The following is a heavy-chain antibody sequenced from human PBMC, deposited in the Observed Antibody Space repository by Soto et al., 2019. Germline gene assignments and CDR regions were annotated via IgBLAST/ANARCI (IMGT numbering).Heavy chain of an antibody. CDR3: ARSLKYCSGGSCYSNNYYYYGMDV. J-gene: IGHJ6*02. CDR1: GGSFSGYY. D-gene: IGHD2-15*01. V-gene: IGHV4-34*01. CDR2: INHSGST. Sequence: PSETLSLTCVVYGGSFSGYYWSWIRQPPGKGLEWIGEINHSGSTNYNPSLKSRVTISVDTSKNQFSLKLSSVTAADTAVYYCARSLKYCSGGSCYSNNYYYYGMDVWGQGTTVTVSS.